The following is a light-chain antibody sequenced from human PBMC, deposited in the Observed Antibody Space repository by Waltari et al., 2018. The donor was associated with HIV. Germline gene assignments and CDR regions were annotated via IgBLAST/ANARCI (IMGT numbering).Light chain of an antibody. CDR1: STDVVIHDSNY. CDR3: TSYTSTPITTGVV. CDR2: DVS. Sequence: QSALTQPASVTGSPGQSITISCTGLSTDVVIHDSNYFSWYQSHPGKVPKLLIYDVSNRPSGVSHRFSGSKSGSTAFLTISGLQPEDEAIYYCTSYTSTPITTGVVFGGGTQLTVL. V-gene: IGLV2-14*03. J-gene: IGLJ2*01.